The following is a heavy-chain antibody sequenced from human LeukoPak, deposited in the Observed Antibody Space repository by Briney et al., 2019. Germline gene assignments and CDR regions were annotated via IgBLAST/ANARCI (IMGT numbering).Heavy chain of an antibody. Sequence: ASVKVSCKASGYTFTGYYMHWVRQAPGQGLEWMGWINPNSGGTNYAQKFQGRVTMTRDTSVSTAYMELSRLRSDDTAVYYCARELRRGYGGNSGYWGQGTLVTVSS. J-gene: IGHJ4*02. D-gene: IGHD4-23*01. CDR1: GYTFTGYY. CDR3: ARELRRGYGGNSGY. CDR2: INPNSGGT. V-gene: IGHV1-2*02.